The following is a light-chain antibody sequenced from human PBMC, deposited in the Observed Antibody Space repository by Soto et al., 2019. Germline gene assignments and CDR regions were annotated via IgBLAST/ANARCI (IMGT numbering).Light chain of an antibody. CDR3: QQYNSFPT. Sequence: DIQMTQSPSTLSASVGDRVTITCRASQSISSWLAWYQQKPGKATKLLIYKASSLESGVPSRFSGSGSGTEFTLTISSLQPHDFATYYCQQYNSFPTFGQGTKVEIK. CDR1: QSISSW. V-gene: IGKV1-5*03. CDR2: KAS. J-gene: IGKJ1*01.